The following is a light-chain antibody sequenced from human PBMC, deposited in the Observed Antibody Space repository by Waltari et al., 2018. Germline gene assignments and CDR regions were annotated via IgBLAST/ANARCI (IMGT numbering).Light chain of an antibody. Sequence: TQSPATLSVSLGERVTLTYRASESIRINLAWYQQKPSQPPRLIIHGASKRATGVPARFAGSGSRTEFTLTITSLQSEDIAVYYCHQYNNRPPYTFGQGTKLEIK. V-gene: IGKV3-15*01. J-gene: IGKJ2*01. CDR1: ESIRIN. CDR2: GAS. CDR3: HQYNNRPPYT.